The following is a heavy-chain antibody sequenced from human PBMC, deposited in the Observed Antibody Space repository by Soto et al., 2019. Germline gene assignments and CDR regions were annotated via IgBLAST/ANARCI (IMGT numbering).Heavy chain of an antibody. V-gene: IGHV1-69*01. J-gene: IGHJ6*02. CDR3: ARVYYDSSVYSYYYYYGMDV. CDR1: GGTFSSYA. Sequence: QVQLVQSGAEVKKPGSSVKVSCKASGGTFSSYAISWVRQAPGQGLEWMGGIIPIFGTANYAQKFQGRVTITADESTSTAYMELSSLRSEDTAVYYCARVYYDSSVYSYYYYYGMDVWGQGTTVTVSS. D-gene: IGHD3-22*01. CDR2: IIPIFGTA.